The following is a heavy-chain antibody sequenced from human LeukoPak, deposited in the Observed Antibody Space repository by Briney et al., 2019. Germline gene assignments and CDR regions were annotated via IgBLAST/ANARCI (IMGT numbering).Heavy chain of an antibody. CDR2: ISAYNGNT. D-gene: IGHD5-24*01. V-gene: IGHV1-18*01. Sequence: ASAKVSCKASGYTVISYSISWVRQAPGQGLEWMGWISAYNGNTNYAQNLQGRVTMTTDTSMSTAYMELSSLRSDDTAVYYCARGPRDGLNYWGQGTLVTVSS. CDR1: GYTVISYS. J-gene: IGHJ4*02. CDR3: ARGPRDGLNY.